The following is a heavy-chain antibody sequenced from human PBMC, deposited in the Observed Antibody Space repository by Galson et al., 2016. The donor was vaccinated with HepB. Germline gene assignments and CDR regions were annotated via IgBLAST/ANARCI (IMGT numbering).Heavy chain of an antibody. CDR3: VRYEY. CDR1: GFTVSNNY. J-gene: IGHJ4*02. Sequence: SLRLSCAVSGFTVSNNYMSWVRRAPGKGLEWVSVIHDGDTTYYAASVKGRFTISRDTSDNTVYLQMNSLRVDDTAVYYCVRYEYWGQGTLVTVSS. V-gene: IGHV3-53*01. CDR2: IHDGDTT.